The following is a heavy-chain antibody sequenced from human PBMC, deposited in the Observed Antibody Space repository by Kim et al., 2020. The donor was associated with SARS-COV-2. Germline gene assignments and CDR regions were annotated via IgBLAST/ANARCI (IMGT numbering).Heavy chain of an antibody. V-gene: IGHV4-59*13. CDR2: IYYSGST. CDR1: GGSISSYY. Sequence: SQTLSLTCTVSGGSISSYYWSWIRQPPGKGLEWIGYIYYSGSTNYNPSLKSRVTISVDTSKNQFSLELSSVTAADTAVYYCARQPVEMATIWAFDIWGQGTMVTVSS. CDR3: ARQPVEMATIWAFDI. J-gene: IGHJ3*02. D-gene: IGHD5-12*01.